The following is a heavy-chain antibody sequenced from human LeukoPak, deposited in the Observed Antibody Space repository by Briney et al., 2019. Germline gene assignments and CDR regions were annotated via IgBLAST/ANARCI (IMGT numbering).Heavy chain of an antibody. D-gene: IGHD1-26*01. V-gene: IGHV3-7*01. CDR1: GFTFSNYW. CDR3: ARGAPQREPLPEY. Sequence: GGSLRLSCAASGFTFSNYWMIWVRQAPGKGLEWVANIKQDGSEKYYVDSVKGRFTISRDNAKNSMYLQMNSLRAEDTAVYYCARGAPQREPLPEYWGHGTLVTVSS. CDR2: IKQDGSEK. J-gene: IGHJ4*01.